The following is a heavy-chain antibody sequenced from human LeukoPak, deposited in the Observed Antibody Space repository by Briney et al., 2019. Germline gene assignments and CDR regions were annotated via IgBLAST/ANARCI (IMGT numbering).Heavy chain of an antibody. CDR2: ISYSGANS. J-gene: IGHJ6*02. V-gene: IGHV3-23*01. CDR1: GFTFSGSA. CDR3: ARDLHYYVAMDV. Sequence: GGSLRLSCAASGFTFSGSAMSWVCQAPGEGLEWVSLISYSGANSYYTDSVRGRFTISRDNSKDTLFLQMNSLRAEDTAIYYCARDLHYYVAMDVWGQGTTVTVSS. D-gene: IGHD3-10*02.